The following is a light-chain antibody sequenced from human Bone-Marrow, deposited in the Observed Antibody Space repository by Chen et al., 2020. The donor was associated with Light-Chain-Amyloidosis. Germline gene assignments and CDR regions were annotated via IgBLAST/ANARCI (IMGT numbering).Light chain of an antibody. CDR3: QSFDGTLRGAVV. CDR1: SSNIGAGYN. CDR2: DNN. V-gene: IGLV1-40*01. J-gene: IGLJ2*01. Sequence: QSVLAQPPAVSGAPGQTVTISCTGSSSNIGAGYNVHWYQQLPGTVPKLLIYDNNNRPSGVPDRFSGSQSGTSASLSITGLQAHDEADYYCQSFDGTLRGAVVFGGGTTLTVL.